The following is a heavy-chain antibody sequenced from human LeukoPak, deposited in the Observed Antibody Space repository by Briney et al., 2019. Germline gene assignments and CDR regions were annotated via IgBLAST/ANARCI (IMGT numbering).Heavy chain of an antibody. CDR3: ARGPTVGPLTFDP. CDR1: GFTVSGNY. Sequence: PGGSLRLSCAASGFTVSGNYMSWVRQAPGKGLEWVSVIYSGGSTYYADSVKGRFTISRDNSKNTLYLQMNSLRAEDTAVYYCARGPTVGPLTFDPWGQGTLVTVSS. J-gene: IGHJ5*02. D-gene: IGHD4-17*01. CDR2: IYSGGST. V-gene: IGHV3-53*01.